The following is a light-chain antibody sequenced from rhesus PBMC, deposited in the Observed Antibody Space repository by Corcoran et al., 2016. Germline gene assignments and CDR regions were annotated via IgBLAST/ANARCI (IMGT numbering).Light chain of an antibody. J-gene: IGKJ2*01. V-gene: IGKV1-32*04. Sequence: DIQMSQSPSSLSASVGDRVTITCRPSPDITSYLNWYQQNPGKAPKLLIYYVNTLGSGVPSRFSGSGSGTDCTRTISSLQPEDFATDYCQQGNTNPYTFGQGTKVEIK. CDR1: PDITSY. CDR3: QQGNTNPYT. CDR2: YVN.